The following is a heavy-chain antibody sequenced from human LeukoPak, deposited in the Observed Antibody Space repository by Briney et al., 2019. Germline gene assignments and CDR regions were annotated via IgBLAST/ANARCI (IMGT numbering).Heavy chain of an antibody. V-gene: IGHV4-39*07. J-gene: IGHJ4*02. CDR2: IYYSGST. Sequence: SETLSLTCTVSGGSVSSSSYYWGWIRQPPGKGLEWIGSIYYSGSTYYNPSLKSRVTISVDTSKNQFSLKLSSVTAADTAVYYCARAAKQLVPGFDYWGQGTLVTVSS. CDR3: ARAAKQLVPGFDY. D-gene: IGHD6-6*01. CDR1: GGSVSSSSYY.